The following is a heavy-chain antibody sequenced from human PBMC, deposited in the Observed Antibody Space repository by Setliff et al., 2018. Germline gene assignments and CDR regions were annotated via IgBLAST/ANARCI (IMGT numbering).Heavy chain of an antibody. V-gene: IGHV4-59*01. CDR3: ARYRRDGYNYCLDY. CDR1: GGSIRRDY. J-gene: IGHJ4*01. D-gene: IGHD5-12*01. CDR2: VYYDGST. Sequence: SETLSLTCTVSGGSIRRDYWSWIRQPPGEQLQWIGYVYYDGSTNYNPSLRSRVTMSIDTSNTQFSLWLNSVTAADTAVYYCARYRRDGYNYCLDYWGQGMLVTVSS.